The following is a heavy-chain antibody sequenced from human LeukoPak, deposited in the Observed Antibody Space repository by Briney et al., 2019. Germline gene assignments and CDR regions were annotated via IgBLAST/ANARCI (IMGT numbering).Heavy chain of an antibody. J-gene: IGHJ4*02. Sequence: PSETLSLTCTVSGGSISSYYWSWIRQPPGKGLDCIGYIYYSGSTNYNPSLKSRVTISVDTSKNQFSLKLSSVTAADTAVYYCARAKLSSSWLPDYWGQGTLVTVSS. CDR3: ARAKLSSSWLPDY. CDR2: IYYSGST. CDR1: GGSISSYY. D-gene: IGHD6-13*01. V-gene: IGHV4-59*01.